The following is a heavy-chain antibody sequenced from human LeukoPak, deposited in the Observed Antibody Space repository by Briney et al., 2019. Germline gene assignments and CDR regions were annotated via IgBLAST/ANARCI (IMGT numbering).Heavy chain of an antibody. CDR2: ISYIGST. D-gene: IGHD4-17*01. V-gene: IGHV4-59*11. CDR3: ARDLVTVTKGFDI. J-gene: IGHJ3*02. Sequence: PSETLCLTCAVSAASFSSHYWTWIWQSPGKGLEWIGYISYIGSTNYNPSLKSRVTISIDTSTNQFSLKLRSVTAADTAVYYCARDLVTVTKGFDIWGQGTMVSVSS. CDR1: AASFSSHY.